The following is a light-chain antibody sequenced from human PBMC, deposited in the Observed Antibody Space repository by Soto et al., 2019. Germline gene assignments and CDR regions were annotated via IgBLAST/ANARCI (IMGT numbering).Light chain of an antibody. CDR3: QQYNNWWT. J-gene: IGKJ1*01. CDR2: DAS. Sequence: EIVMTQSPATLSVSPGERATLSCRASQSVSSDLAWYQQRPGQAPRLLIYDASSRATGIPARFSGSGSGTRLTLTISSLQSEDSAVYYCQQYNNWWTFGQGTKVEIK. CDR1: QSVSSD. V-gene: IGKV3-15*01.